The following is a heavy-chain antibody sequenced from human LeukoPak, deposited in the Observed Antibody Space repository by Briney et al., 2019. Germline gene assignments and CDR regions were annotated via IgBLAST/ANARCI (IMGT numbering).Heavy chain of an antibody. CDR2: INSDGSIT. J-gene: IGHJ6*02. CDR3: ARGGPVRDYSPYSYYAMDV. Sequence: GGSLRLSCAASGFTFTTYWMHWVRQAPGKGLVWVSHINSDGSITSYADSVKGRFTISRDNAKNTLYLQMNSLRAEDTALYFCARGGPVRDYSPYSYYAMDVWGQGTTVIVSS. V-gene: IGHV3-74*01. D-gene: IGHD3-22*01. CDR1: GFTFTTYW.